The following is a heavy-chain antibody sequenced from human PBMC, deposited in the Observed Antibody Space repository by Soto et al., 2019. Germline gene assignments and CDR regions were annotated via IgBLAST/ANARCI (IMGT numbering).Heavy chain of an antibody. CDR1: VFTFSNYW. CDR2: IKQDGSEK. CDR3: ASGLWTFKH. J-gene: IGHJ1*01. Sequence: PGGSLRLSCAFSVFTFSNYWMSWVRQAPGKGLEWVANIKQDGSEKYYVDSVKGRFTISRDNAKNSLYLQMNSLGAEDTAVYFCASGLWTFKHWGQGTLVSVSS. V-gene: IGHV3-7*01. D-gene: IGHD3-10*01.